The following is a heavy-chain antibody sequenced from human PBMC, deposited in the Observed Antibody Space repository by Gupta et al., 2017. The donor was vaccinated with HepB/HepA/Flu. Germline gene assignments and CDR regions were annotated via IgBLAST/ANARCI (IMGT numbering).Heavy chain of an antibody. CDR1: GFTFDDYN. D-gene: IGHD2-2*01. CDR2: ISWDGGST. CDR3: AKGGYCSSTSCYDYYYMDV. J-gene: IGHJ6*03. V-gene: IGHV3-43*01. Sequence: EVQLVESGGVVVQPGGSLRLPCAASGFTFDDYNMHWVRQAPGKGLEWVSLISWDGGSTYYAEYVKGRGTISRDNSKNSLYLQMNSLRTEENDLYYCAKGGYCSSTSCYDYYYMDVWGKGTTVTVSS.